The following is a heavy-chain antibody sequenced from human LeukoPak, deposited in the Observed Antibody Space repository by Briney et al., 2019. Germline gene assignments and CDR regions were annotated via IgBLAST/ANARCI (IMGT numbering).Heavy chain of an antibody. CDR1: GFSFSNYN. J-gene: IGHJ6*02. CDR3: ARRPYQDVSGRLSDV. V-gene: IGHV3-48*02. Sequence: GGCLRLSCAASGFSFSNYNVNWVRQAAGEVLEWVSYISSSSSSIHYADSVRGRFAVSRDNAKNSLYLQMNSLRDEDSAVYYCARRPYQDVSGRLSDVWGQGTTVTVPS. D-gene: IGHD6-19*01. CDR2: ISSSSSSI.